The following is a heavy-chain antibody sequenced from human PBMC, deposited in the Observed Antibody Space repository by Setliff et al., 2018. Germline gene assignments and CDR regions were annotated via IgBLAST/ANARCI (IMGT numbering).Heavy chain of an antibody. Sequence: LSCAASGFTFSRYWMSWVRQAPGKGLEWVANIKQDGSEKYYVDSVKGRFTISRDNAKNSLYLQMNSLRAEDTAVYYCARDHSYGYSLYYYYYYGMDVWGQGTTVTVSS. CDR1: GFTFSRYW. J-gene: IGHJ6*02. CDR3: ARDHSYGYSLYYYYYYGMDV. CDR2: IKQDGSEK. D-gene: IGHD5-18*01. V-gene: IGHV3-7*01.